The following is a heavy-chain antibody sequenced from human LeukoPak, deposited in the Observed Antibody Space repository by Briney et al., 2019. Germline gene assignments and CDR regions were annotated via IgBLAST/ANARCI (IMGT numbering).Heavy chain of an antibody. V-gene: IGHV3-21*01. J-gene: IGHJ4*02. CDR2: ITSSSYI. CDR3: ARGSDSRGGGSDFDY. CDR1: GFPFSTYG. Sequence: GGSLRLSCAASGFPFSTYGMNWVRQAPGKGLEWVSSITSSSYIYYADSLKGRFTISRDNAKNSLYLQMNSLRAEDTAVYYCARGSDSRGGGSDFDYWGQGTLVTVSS. D-gene: IGHD3-22*01.